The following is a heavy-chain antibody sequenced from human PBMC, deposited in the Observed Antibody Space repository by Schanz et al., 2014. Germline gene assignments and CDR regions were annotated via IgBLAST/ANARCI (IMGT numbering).Heavy chain of an antibody. D-gene: IGHD1-26*01. CDR1: GFTFGDYA. CDR3: ARNRGSGGQNWYFDL. J-gene: IGHJ2*01. V-gene: IGHV3-23*01. Sequence: EVQLLESGGGLVQPGGSLRLSCAASGFTFGDYAMTWVRQAPGKGLKWVSASNTGVNTYYADSVRGRFTMSRDNSKNTLYLQRNSLRAVDAAVYYCARNRGSGGQNWYFDLWGRGTLVTVSS. CDR2: SNTGVNT.